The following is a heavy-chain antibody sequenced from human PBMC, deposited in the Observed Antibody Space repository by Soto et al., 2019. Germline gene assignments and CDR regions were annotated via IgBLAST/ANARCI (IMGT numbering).Heavy chain of an antibody. V-gene: IGHV2-5*02. CDR1: GFSLSTSGVG. Sequence: SGPTLVKPTPTLTLTCTFSGFSLSTSGVGVGWIRQPPGKALEWLALIYWDDDKRYSPSLKSRLTITKDTSKNQVVLTMTNMDPVDTATYYCAHWTEYYGSGDSSYYYYYYMDVWGKGTTGTVSS. CDR2: IYWDDDK. D-gene: IGHD3-10*01. CDR3: AHWTEYYGSGDSSYYYYYYMDV. J-gene: IGHJ6*03.